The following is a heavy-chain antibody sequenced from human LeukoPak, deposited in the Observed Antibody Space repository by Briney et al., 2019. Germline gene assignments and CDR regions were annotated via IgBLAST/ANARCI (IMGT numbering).Heavy chain of an antibody. CDR3: TSRTYSSSPFDP. J-gene: IGHJ5*02. V-gene: IGHV3-7*01. CDR2: IKEDGSQT. D-gene: IGHD6-13*01. CDR1: GFRFGSFW. Sequence: GGSLRLSCAASGFRFGSFWMTWIRQAPGKGLEWVGHIKEDGSQTNYIDSVTGRFTISRDNTKDSLYLQMNSLRAEDTAVYYCTSRTYSSSPFDPWGQGTLVTVSP.